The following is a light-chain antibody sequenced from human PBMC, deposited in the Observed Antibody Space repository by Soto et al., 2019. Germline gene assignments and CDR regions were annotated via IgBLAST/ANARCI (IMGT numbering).Light chain of an antibody. CDR3: QQYYITPYT. V-gene: IGKV4-1*01. CDR1: QSVLYSSNNKDY. J-gene: IGKJ2*01. CDR2: WAF. Sequence: DIVMTQSPDSLAVSLGERVTINCRSSQSVLYSSNNKDYLAWYQQKPGQPPKLLIYWAFTRELGVPDRFSGSGSGTDFTLTISSLRAEDVAVYYCQQYYITPYTFGQGTKLEMK.